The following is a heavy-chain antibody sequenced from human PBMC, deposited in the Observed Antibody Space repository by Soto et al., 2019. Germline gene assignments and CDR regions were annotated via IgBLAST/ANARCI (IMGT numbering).Heavy chain of an antibody. CDR3: ARARLRAVYAFDI. J-gene: IGHJ3*02. Sequence: PSETLSLTCTVSGGSISSGAYSWSWIRQRPGKGLEWIGYIYFSGSTYYSPSLKSRLSISLDTSNNQFSLRLSSVTAADTAMYYCARARLRAVYAFDIWGQETMVTVSS. D-gene: IGHD4-17*01. CDR2: IYFSGST. V-gene: IGHV4-31*03. CDR1: GGSISSGAYS.